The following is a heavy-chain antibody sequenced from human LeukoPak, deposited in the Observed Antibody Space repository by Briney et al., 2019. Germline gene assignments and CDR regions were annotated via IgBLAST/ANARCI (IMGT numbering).Heavy chain of an antibody. CDR1: GFPFSDYS. Sequence: GGSLRLSCTASGFPFSDYSKNWVRQAPGKGLEWISYIGISSGNTKYADSVKGRFTISADNARNLLYPQMNSLRVEDTAVYYCARDHNYAFDNWGQGTLVSVSS. CDR2: IGISSGNT. J-gene: IGHJ4*02. V-gene: IGHV3-48*04. D-gene: IGHD1-1*01. CDR3: ARDHNYAFDN.